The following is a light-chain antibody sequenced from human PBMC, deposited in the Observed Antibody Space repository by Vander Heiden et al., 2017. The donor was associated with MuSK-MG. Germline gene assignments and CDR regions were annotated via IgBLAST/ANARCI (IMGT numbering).Light chain of an antibody. V-gene: IGLV2-14*01. CDR1: SSDVGGYNY. Sequence: QSALTQPASVSGSPGQSITISCTGTSSDVGGYNYVSWYQQHPGKAPKLMIYDVSNRPSGVSNRFSGSKSGNTASLTISGLQAEDEDDYYCSSYTSSSTRLWVFGGGTKLTVL. J-gene: IGLJ3*02. CDR2: DVS. CDR3: SSYTSSSTRLWV.